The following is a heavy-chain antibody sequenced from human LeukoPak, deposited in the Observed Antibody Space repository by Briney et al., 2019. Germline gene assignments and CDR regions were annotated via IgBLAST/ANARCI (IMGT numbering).Heavy chain of an antibody. CDR1: GYTFTSYY. CDR2: INPSGGST. V-gene: IGHV1-46*01. Sequence: GASVRVSCKASGYTFTSYYMHWVRQAPGQGLEWMGIINPSGGSTSYAQKFQGRVTMTRDTSTSTVYMELSSLRSDDTAVYYCARDFAVEWLRHDCLGYWGQGTLVTVSS. J-gene: IGHJ4*02. D-gene: IGHD5-12*01. CDR3: ARDFAVEWLRHDCLGY.